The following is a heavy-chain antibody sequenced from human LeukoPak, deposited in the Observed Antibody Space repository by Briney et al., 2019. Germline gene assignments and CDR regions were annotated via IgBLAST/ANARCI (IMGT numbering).Heavy chain of an antibody. CDR3: ARLRYFDPAWFDP. CDR1: GGSISSSSYY. CDR2: IYYSGST. D-gene: IGHD3-9*01. J-gene: IGHJ5*02. Sequence: ASETLSLTCTVSGGSISSSSYYWGWIRQPPGKGLEWIGSIYYSGSTYYNPSLKSRVTISVDTSKNQFSLKLSSVTAADTAVYYCARLRYFDPAWFDPWGQGTLVTVSS. V-gene: IGHV4-39*07.